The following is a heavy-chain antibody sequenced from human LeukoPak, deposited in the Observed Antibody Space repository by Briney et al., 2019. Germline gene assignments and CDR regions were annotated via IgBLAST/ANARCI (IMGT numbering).Heavy chain of an antibody. CDR1: GFTFSSYS. V-gene: IGHV3-48*01. CDR2: ISSSSSTI. CDR3: AREVAATYSLYY. D-gene: IGHD2-15*01. J-gene: IGHJ4*02. Sequence: GGSLRLSCAASGFTFSSYSMNWVRQAPGKGLEWDSYISSSSSTIYYADSVKGRFTISRDNAKNSLYLQMNSLRAEDTAVYYCAREVAATYSLYYWGQGTLVTVSS.